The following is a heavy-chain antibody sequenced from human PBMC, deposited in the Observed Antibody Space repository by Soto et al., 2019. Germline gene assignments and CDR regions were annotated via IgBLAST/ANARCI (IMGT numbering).Heavy chain of an antibody. Sequence: PXGSLRLSCTFSVFAFRHNYLTWIRQAPGKGLEWLSYISTSGSPAYYADSVKGRFTISTDNAKKSLYLQMDSLRAEDTGVYYCATGGIYYDALGQGTLVNVS. V-gene: IGHV3-11*01. D-gene: IGHD1-26*01. CDR3: ATGGIYYDA. CDR2: ISTSGSPA. CDR1: VFAFRHNY. J-gene: IGHJ5*02.